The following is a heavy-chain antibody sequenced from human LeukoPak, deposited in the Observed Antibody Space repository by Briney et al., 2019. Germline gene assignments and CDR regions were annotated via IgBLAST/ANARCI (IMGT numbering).Heavy chain of an antibody. CDR3: ARSRGGASGPFDY. J-gene: IGHJ4*02. D-gene: IGHD3-16*01. Sequence: SETLSLTCTVSGGSISSYYWSWIRQPPGKGLEWIGYIYTSGSTNYNPSLKSRVTISVDTSKNQFSLKLSSVTAADTAVYYCARSRGGASGPFDYWGQGTLVTVSS. CDR2: IYTSGST. CDR1: GGSISSYY. V-gene: IGHV4-4*09.